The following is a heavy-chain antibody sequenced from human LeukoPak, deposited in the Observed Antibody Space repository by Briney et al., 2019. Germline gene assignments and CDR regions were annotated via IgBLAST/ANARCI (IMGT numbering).Heavy chain of an antibody. Sequence: PGRSLRLSCAASGFTFDDHARHWVRQVPGKGLEWISSISWNSATIDYADSAKGRFTISRDNAENSLYLQMNSLRVDDSALYYCVRDLCRGGCYDFGLWGQGTLVTVSA. J-gene: IGHJ4*02. CDR2: ISWNSATI. CDR1: GFTFDDHA. D-gene: IGHD2-15*01. CDR3: VRDLCRGGCYDFGL. V-gene: IGHV3-9*01.